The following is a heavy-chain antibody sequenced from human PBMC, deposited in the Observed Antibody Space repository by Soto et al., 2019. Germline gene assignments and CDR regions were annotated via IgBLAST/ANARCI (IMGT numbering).Heavy chain of an antibody. CDR1: GGSVSSESHY. J-gene: IGHJ6*02. V-gene: IGHV4-61*01. Sequence: VQLQESGPGLVKPSETLSLTCTVSGGSVSSESHYWSWIRQTPGKGLEWIGYVYYTGSTNYNPSLECRVTMSVDTSRYQGSLRLRSVTRADTAVYYCARDQYDVRSGSYYYAMEVWGQGTKVTVSS. CDR2: VYYTGST. CDR3: ARDQYDVRSGSYYYAMEV. D-gene: IGHD3-3*01.